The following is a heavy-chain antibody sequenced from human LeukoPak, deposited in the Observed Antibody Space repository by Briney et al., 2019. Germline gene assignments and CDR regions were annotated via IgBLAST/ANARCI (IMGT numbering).Heavy chain of an antibody. J-gene: IGHJ4*02. D-gene: IGHD3-22*01. Sequence: PGGSLRLSCAASGFTVSSNYMSWVRQAPGKGLEWVSVIYSGGSTYYADSVKGRFTISRDNSKNTVYLQMNSLRAEDTAVYYCARVQRVKVPLKYYFDYWGQGTLVTVSS. CDR2: IYSGGST. V-gene: IGHV3-53*01. CDR1: GFTVSSNY. CDR3: ARVQRVKVPLKYYFDY.